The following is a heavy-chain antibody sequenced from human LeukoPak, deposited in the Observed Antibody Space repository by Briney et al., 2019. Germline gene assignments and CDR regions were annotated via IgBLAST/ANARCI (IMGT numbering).Heavy chain of an antibody. CDR3: ARPMVGATTTFDY. J-gene: IGHJ4*02. CDR2: ISAYNGNT. D-gene: IGHD1-26*01. V-gene: IGHV1-18*01. Sequence: ASVKVSCKASGGTFSSYAISWVRQAPGQGLEWMGWISAYNGNTNYAQKLQGRVTMTTDTSTSTAYMELRSLRSDDTAVYYCARPMVGATTTFDYWGQGTLVTVSS. CDR1: GGTFSSYA.